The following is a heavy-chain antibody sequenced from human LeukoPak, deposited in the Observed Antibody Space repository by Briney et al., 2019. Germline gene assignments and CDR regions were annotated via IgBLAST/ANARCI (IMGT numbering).Heavy chain of an antibody. CDR3: ARDLRLGVVAAKGFDP. V-gene: IGHV4-38-2*02. D-gene: IGHD2-15*01. CDR1: GYSISSGYY. CDR2: IYHSGST. Sequence: SETLSLTCAVSGYSISSGYYWGWIRQPPGKGLEWIGGIYHSGSTYYNPSLKSRVTISVDTSKNQFSLKLSSVTAADTAVYYCARDLRLGVVAAKGFDPWGQGTLVTVSS. J-gene: IGHJ5*02.